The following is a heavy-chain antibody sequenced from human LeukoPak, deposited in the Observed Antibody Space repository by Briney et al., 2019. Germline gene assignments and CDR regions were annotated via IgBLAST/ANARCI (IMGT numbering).Heavy chain of an antibody. Sequence: SETLSLTCTVSGGSISSDYWTWIRQPPGKGLEWIGYILHSGSTKYNPSLKSRVTISVDTSKNQFSLNLRSVTAADTAVYYCAKKGRTYTDYGGYYDYMDVWGKVTTVTFS. V-gene: IGHV4-59*08. CDR3: AKKGRTYTDYGGYYDYMDV. D-gene: IGHD4-17*01. J-gene: IGHJ6*03. CDR2: ILHSGST. CDR1: GGSISSDY.